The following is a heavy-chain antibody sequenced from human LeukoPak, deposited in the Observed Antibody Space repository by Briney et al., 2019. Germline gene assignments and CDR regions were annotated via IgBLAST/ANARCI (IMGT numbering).Heavy chain of an antibody. CDR3: ARVPPIEPVTSYYFDY. CDR1: GGSISSGGYY. D-gene: IGHD1-1*01. Sequence: SETLSLTCTVSGGSISSGGYYWSWIRQHPGKGLEWIGYIYYSGSTYYNPSLKSRVTISVDTSKNQFSLKLSSVTAADTAVYYCARVPPIEPVTSYYFDYWGQGTLVTVSS. V-gene: IGHV4-31*03. CDR2: IYYSGST. J-gene: IGHJ4*02.